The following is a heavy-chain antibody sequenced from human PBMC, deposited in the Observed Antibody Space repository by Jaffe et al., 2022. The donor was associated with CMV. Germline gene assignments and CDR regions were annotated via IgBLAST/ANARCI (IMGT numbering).Heavy chain of an antibody. V-gene: IGHV4-31*03. CDR1: GGSISSGGYY. CDR3: ARGRTWRELRKYYFDY. J-gene: IGHJ4*02. Sequence: QVQLQESGPGLVKPSQTLSLTCTVSGGSISSGGYYWSWIRQHPGKGLEWIGYIYYSGSTYYNPSLKSRVTISVDTSKNQFSLKLSSVTAADTAVYYCARGRTWRELRKYYFDYWGQGTLVTVSS. CDR2: IYYSGST. D-gene: IGHD1-26*01.